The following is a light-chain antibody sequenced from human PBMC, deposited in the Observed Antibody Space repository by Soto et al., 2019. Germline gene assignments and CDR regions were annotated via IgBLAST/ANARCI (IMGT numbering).Light chain of an antibody. Sequence: DIVFSQSPATLSLSLGITATLSCSASQSVSSSYLAWYQQKPGQAPRLLIYGASSWATGIPDRFSGSGSGTDFTLTISRLEPEDFAVYYCQQYGSSPWTFGQGTKVDIK. CDR2: GAS. V-gene: IGKV3-20*01. CDR3: QQYGSSPWT. J-gene: IGKJ1*01. CDR1: QSVSSSY.